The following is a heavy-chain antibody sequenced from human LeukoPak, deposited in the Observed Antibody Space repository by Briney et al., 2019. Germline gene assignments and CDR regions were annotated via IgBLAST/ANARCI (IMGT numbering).Heavy chain of an antibody. CDR3: AKARLPTNNWYSDSFDS. V-gene: IGHV3-30*18. Sequence: GGSLRLSCAASGFTFSNFGMNWVRQAPGKGLEWVAVISYDGSDNYYADSVKGRFTISRDNSKSDLILLMTGLRTEDTALYYCAKARLPTNNWYSDSFDSWGQGTMVTVSS. CDR2: ISYDGSDN. D-gene: IGHD1-7*01. CDR1: GFTFSNFG. J-gene: IGHJ3*01.